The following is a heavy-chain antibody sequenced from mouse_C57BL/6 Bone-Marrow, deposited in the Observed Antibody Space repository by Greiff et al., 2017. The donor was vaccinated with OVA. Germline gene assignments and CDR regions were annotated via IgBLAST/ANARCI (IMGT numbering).Heavy chain of an antibody. CDR3: AREAFITTVVGAY. CDR2: IYPRSGNT. Sequence: QVQLQQSGAELARPGASVKLSCKASGYTFTSYGISWVKQRTGQGLEWIGEIYPRSGNTYYNEKFKGKATLTADKSSSTAYMELRSLTSEDSAVSVCAREAFITTVVGAYWGQGNLVTVSA. D-gene: IGHD1-1*01. V-gene: IGHV1-81*01. J-gene: IGHJ3*01. CDR1: GYTFTSYG.